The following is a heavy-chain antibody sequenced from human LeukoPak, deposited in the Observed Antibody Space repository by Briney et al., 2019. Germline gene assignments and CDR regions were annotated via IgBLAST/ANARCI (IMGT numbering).Heavy chain of an antibody. CDR3: ARARGGTSLDY. Sequence: GGSLRLSCAASGFTFSDYVMHWVRQAPGKGLEWVAVVSYDGSNQYYADSVKGRFTISRDNSKNTFYLQMHSLRAEDTAVYYCARARGGTSLDYWGQGTLVTVSS. D-gene: IGHD3-10*01. CDR1: GFTFSDYV. V-gene: IGHV3-30-3*01. J-gene: IGHJ4*02. CDR2: VSYDGSNQ.